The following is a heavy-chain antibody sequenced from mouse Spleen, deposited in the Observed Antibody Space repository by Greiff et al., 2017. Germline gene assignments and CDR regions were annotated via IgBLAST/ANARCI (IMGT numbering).Heavy chain of an antibody. CDR2: ISSGSSTI. V-gene: IGHV5-17*01. J-gene: IGHJ2*01. CDR1: GFTFSDYG. D-gene: IGHD1-1*01. Sequence: EVKLVESGGGLVKPGGSLKLSCAASGFTFSDYGMHWVRQAPEKGLEWIADISSGSSTIYYADTVKGRFTISRDNAKNTLFLQMTSLRSEDTAMYYCARRGYYGSSYGDYFDYWGQGTTLTVSS. CDR3: ARRGYYGSSYGDYFDY.